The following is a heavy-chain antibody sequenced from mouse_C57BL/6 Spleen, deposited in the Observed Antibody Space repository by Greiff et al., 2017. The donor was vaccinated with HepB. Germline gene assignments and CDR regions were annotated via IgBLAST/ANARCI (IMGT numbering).Heavy chain of an antibody. D-gene: IGHD2-5*01. CDR2: INPSNGGT. CDR1: GYTFTSYW. V-gene: IGHV1-53*01. J-gene: IGHJ1*03. CDR3: ARTPSNFRYWYFDV. Sequence: QVQLQQPGTELVKPGASVKLSCKASGYTFTSYWMHWVKQRPGQGLEWIGNINPSNGGTNYNEKFKSKATLTVDKSSSTAYMQLSSLTSEDSAVYYCARTPSNFRYWYFDVWGTGTTVTVSS.